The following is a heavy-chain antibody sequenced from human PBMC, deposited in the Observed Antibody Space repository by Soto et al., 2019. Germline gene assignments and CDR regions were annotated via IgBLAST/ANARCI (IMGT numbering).Heavy chain of an antibody. CDR1: GFSFSRYT. J-gene: IGHJ4*02. V-gene: IGHV3-21*06. Sequence: GGSLRLSCAASGFSFSRYTVSWLRQAPGKGLEWISSIGSTSFYIYYSDSVKGRFTVSRDNSKNLLFLQMVSLRAEDTAVYFCARGSGSQHTIFDWWGQGSQVTVSS. D-gene: IGHD1-26*01. CDR2: IGSTSFYI. CDR3: ARGSGSQHTIFDW.